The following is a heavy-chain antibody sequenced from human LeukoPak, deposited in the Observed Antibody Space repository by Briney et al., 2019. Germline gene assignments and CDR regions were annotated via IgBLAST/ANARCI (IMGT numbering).Heavy chain of an antibody. CDR2: IKSKTDGGTT. CDR1: GFTFSNAW. J-gene: IGHJ4*02. V-gene: IGHV3-15*01. Sequence: GGSLRLSCAASGFTFSNAWMSWVRQAPGKGLEWVGRIKSKTDGGTTDYAAPVKGRFTISRDDSKNTLYLQMSSLKTEDTAVYYCTTDPGYSYGLDYWGQGTLVTVSS. D-gene: IGHD5-18*01. CDR3: TTDPGYSYGLDY.